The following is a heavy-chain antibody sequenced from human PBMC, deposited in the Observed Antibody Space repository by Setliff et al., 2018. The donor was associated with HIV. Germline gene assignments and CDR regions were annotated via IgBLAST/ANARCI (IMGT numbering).Heavy chain of an antibody. V-gene: IGHV4-39*01. Sequence: SETLSLTCTVSGGSISSSSYYWGWIRQPPGKGLESIGSIYYSGSTYYNPSLKSRVTISVDTSENQFSLKLSSVTAADTAVYYCARQVGSSKFYFDYWGQGTLVTSPQ. CDR2: IYYSGST. J-gene: IGHJ4*02. CDR3: ARQVGSSKFYFDY. D-gene: IGHD6-6*01. CDR1: GGSISSSSYY.